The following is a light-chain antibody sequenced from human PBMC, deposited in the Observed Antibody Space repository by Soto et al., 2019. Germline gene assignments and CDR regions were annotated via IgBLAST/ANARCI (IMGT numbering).Light chain of an antibody. J-gene: IGKJ1*01. V-gene: IGKV1-5*01. CDR2: DAS. CDR1: QSISSW. CDR3: QQFDTYRT. Sequence: DIQMTQSPSTLSASVGDGVTITCRASQSISSWLAWYQHQPGKVPRLLIYDASTLESGVSSRFRGSGSGTDFTLTITSLEPDDFGTYYCQQFDTYRTFGQGTKVDI.